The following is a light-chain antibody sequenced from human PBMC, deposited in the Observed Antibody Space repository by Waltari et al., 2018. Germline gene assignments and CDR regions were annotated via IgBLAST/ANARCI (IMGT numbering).Light chain of an antibody. V-gene: IGKV1-12*01. CDR3: QQAKNFPAVS. J-gene: IGKJ4*01. Sequence: DIQMTQSPSSVSASVGDRVTINCRASQDIGSWLAWYQHKPGKAPKLLNYVATNLQSGVPSRFSGSGSGTDFTHTISGLQADDSAIYYCQQAKNFPAVSFGGGTEVEIK. CDR1: QDIGSW. CDR2: VAT.